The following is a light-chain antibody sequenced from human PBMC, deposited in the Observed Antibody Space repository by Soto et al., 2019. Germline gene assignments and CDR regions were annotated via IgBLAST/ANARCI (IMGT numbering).Light chain of an antibody. CDR2: AAS. Sequence: DIPMTQSPSSLSASVGDRVTIPCRSSETSSRRLNWYQQKAGEAPKLLIYAASTLQTGVPSRFSGSGSGTEFTLIITSLQPEDFATYYCQQSCTMPFTFGPGTRVDL. CDR1: ETSSRR. J-gene: IGKJ3*01. V-gene: IGKV1-39*01. CDR3: QQSCTMPFT.